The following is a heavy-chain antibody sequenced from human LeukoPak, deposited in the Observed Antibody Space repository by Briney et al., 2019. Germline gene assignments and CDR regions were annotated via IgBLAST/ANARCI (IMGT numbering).Heavy chain of an antibody. CDR1: GYTFTGYY. CDR2: INPNRGGT. V-gene: IGHV1-2*02. J-gene: IGHJ4*02. CDR3: ARGLDYYGSGSYDY. D-gene: IGHD3-10*01. Sequence: AASVKVSCKASGYTFTGYYMHWVRQAPGQGLEWMGWINPNRGGTNYAQKFQGRVTMTRDTSISTAYMELSRLRSDDTAVYYCARGLDYYGSGSYDYWGQGTLVTVSS.